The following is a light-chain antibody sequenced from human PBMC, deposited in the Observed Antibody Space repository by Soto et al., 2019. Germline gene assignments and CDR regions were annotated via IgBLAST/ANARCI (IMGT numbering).Light chain of an antibody. CDR2: DAS. J-gene: IGKJ3*01. CDR1: QSISSW. V-gene: IGKV1-5*01. Sequence: DIQMTQSPSTLSASVGDRVTLTCRASQSISSWLAWYNQKPGKAPNLLIYDASSLERGVPSRFSGTGSATDFTLTIGSLKPDDFATYFCQHYNSYFTFGPGTKRDIK. CDR3: QHYNSYFT.